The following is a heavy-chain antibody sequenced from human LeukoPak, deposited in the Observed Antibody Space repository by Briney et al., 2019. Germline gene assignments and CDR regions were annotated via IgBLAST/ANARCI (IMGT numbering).Heavy chain of an antibody. Sequence: SETLSLTCSVSGDSISIYYWSWIRQPPGKGLEWIGYIYNSGSTNYNPSLKSRVTISVDTSKNQFSLKLSSVTAADTAVYYCARGSTGAWDYWGQGTLVTVSS. V-gene: IGHV4-59*01. D-gene: IGHD7-27*01. CDR2: IYNSGST. CDR1: GDSISIYY. J-gene: IGHJ4*02. CDR3: ARGSTGAWDY.